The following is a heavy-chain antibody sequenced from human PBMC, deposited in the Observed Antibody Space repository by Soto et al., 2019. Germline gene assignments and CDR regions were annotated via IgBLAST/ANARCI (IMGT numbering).Heavy chain of an antibody. D-gene: IGHD3-16*01. Sequence: QVQLQESGPGLVKPSQTLSLTCTVSGGSISSGDYYWSWIRQPPGKGLEWIGFIYYSGGTYYKPSLKSRFTISVDTSKNKFSLNLSSVTAADTAVYYCARASTGELWVYANWFDPWGPGTLVTVSS. V-gene: IGHV4-30-4*01. CDR1: GGSISSGDYY. J-gene: IGHJ5*02. CDR2: IYYSGGT. CDR3: ARASTGELWVYANWFDP.